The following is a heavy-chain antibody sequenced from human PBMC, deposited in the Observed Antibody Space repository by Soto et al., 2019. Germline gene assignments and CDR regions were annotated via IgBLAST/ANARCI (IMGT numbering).Heavy chain of an antibody. CDR1: GGSLSSYY. CDR3: ATEDSMNWTHDY. J-gene: IGHJ4*02. CDR2: IYQSGTT. Sequence: PSETLSLTCTVSGGSLSSYYWTWIRQPPGKGLEWIGEIYQSGTTDYNPSLKSRVSMSLDKSRNQLSLTLNSVTAADTAVYYCATEDSMNWTHDYWGQGTLVTVSS. D-gene: IGHD1-1*01. V-gene: IGHV4-59*12.